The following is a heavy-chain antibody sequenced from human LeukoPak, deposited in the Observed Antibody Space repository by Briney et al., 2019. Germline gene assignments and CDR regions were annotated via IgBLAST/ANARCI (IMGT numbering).Heavy chain of an antibody. Sequence: GGSLRLSCAASGFTFSSYSMNWVRQAPGKGLEWVSSISSSSYIYYADSVKGRFTISRDNAKNSLYLQMNSLRAEDTAVYYCARDLVYYYYMDVWGKGTTVTVSS. CDR1: GFTFSSYS. CDR3: ARDLVYYYYMDV. V-gene: IGHV3-21*01. J-gene: IGHJ6*03. CDR2: ISSSSYI.